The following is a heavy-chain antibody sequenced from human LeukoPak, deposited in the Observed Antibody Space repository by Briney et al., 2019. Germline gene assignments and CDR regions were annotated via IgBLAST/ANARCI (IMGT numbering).Heavy chain of an antibody. D-gene: IGHD4-17*01. CDR2: INPNSGGT. V-gene: IGHV1-2*02. J-gene: IGHJ4*02. CDR3: ARPSHDYGDYVAAGPYFDY. Sequence: ASAKVSCKASGYTFTGYYMHWVRRAPGQGLEWMGWINPNSGGTNYAQKFQGRVTMTRDTSISTAYMELSRLRSDDTAVYYCARPSHDYGDYVAAGPYFDYWGQGTLVTVSS. CDR1: GYTFTGYY.